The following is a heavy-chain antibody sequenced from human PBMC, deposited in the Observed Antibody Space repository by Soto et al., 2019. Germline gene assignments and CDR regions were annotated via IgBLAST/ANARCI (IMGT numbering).Heavy chain of an antibody. J-gene: IGHJ6*02. CDR1: GFTFSSYA. CDR3: AGGLRFLEWLQSYYYYGMDV. V-gene: IGHV3-23*01. Sequence: GGSLRLSCAASGFTFSSYAMSWVRQAPGKGLEWVSAISGSGGSTYYADSVKGRFTISRDNSKNTLYLQMNSLRAEDTAVYYCAGGLRFLEWLQSYYYYGMDVWGQGTTVTVSS. D-gene: IGHD3-3*01. CDR2: ISGSGGST.